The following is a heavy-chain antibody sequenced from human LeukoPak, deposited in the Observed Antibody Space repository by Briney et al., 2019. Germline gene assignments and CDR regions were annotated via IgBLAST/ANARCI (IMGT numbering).Heavy chain of an antibody. CDR3: AKGDWFDP. CDR1: GFTFSSNS. CDR2: ISSSSSMI. V-gene: IGHV3-48*01. Sequence: GGSLRLSCAASGFTFSSNSMNWVRQAPGKGLEWVSYISSSSSMIYYADSVKGRFTISRDNSKNTLYLQMNSLRAEDTAVYYCAKGDWFDPWGQGTLVTVSS. J-gene: IGHJ5*02.